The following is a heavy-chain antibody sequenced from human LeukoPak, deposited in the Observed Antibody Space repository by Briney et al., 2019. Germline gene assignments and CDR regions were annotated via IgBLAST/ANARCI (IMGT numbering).Heavy chain of an antibody. CDR3: ARYNWGYGAFDY. J-gene: IGHJ4*02. Sequence: SETLSLTCTVSGGSISGYYWSWVRQSPGKGLEWIGYIYSSGSTNYNPSLNGRVTISVDTSNNHFSLKLVSVAAADTAVYFCARYNWGYGAFDYWGRGTLVAVSS. CDR1: GGSISGYY. V-gene: IGHV4-59*01. D-gene: IGHD1-20*01. CDR2: IYSSGST.